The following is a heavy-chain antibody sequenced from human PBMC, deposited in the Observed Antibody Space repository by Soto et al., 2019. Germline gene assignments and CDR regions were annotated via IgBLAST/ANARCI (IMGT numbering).Heavy chain of an antibody. CDR3: ARTCGGGDCYSGAFDI. Sequence: EVQLVESGGGLVQPGGSLRLSCAASGFTFSSYEMNWVRQAPGKGLEWVSYISSSGSTIYYADSVKGRFTISRDNAKNSLYLQMNSLRAEDTAVYYCARTCGGGDCYSGAFDICGQGTMVTVSS. D-gene: IGHD2-21*02. V-gene: IGHV3-48*03. CDR1: GFTFSSYE. J-gene: IGHJ3*02. CDR2: ISSSGSTI.